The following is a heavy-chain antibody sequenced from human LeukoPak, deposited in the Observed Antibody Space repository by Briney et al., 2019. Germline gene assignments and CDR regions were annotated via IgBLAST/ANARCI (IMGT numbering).Heavy chain of an antibody. J-gene: IGHJ4*02. CDR3: ARGLVGLGYCSSTSCYTALGY. CDR1: GYTFTGYY. V-gene: IGHV1-2*02. Sequence: ASVKVSCKASGYTFTGYYMHWVRQAPGQGLEWMGWINPNSGGTNYAQKFQGRVTMTRDTSISTAYMELSRLRSDDTAVYYCARGLVGLGYCSSTSCYTALGYWGQGTLVTVSS. CDR2: INPNSGGT. D-gene: IGHD2-2*02.